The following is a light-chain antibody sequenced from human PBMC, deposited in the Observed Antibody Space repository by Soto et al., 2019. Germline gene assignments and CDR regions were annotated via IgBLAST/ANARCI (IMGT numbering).Light chain of an antibody. CDR3: LQYGGSPRT. J-gene: IGKJ2*01. CDR1: QTVISSY. Sequence: EIVLTQSPGTLSLSPGERATLSCRASQTVISSYLAWYQQKPGQAPRLLIFGASSRATGIPDRFSGSGSGTDFTLTISGLEPDDFALYYCLQYGGSPRTFGQGTKLXIK. V-gene: IGKV3-20*01. CDR2: GAS.